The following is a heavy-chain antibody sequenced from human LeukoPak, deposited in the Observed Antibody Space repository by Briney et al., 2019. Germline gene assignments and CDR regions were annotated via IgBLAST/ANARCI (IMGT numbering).Heavy chain of an antibody. D-gene: IGHD3-16*01. CDR3: ASRGRGRIDY. Sequence: SVKVSCKASGGTFSSYAISWVRQAPGQGLEWMGRIIPILGIANYAQKFQGRVTITADKSTSTAYMELSSLRSEDTAVYCCASRGRGRIDYCGQGTLVTVSS. CDR2: IIPILGIA. V-gene: IGHV1-69*04. CDR1: GGTFSSYA. J-gene: IGHJ4*02.